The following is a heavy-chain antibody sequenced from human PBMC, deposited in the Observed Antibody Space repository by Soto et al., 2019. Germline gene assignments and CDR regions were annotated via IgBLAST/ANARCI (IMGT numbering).Heavy chain of an antibody. CDR1: GFTFSSYA. D-gene: IGHD5-18*01. Sequence: QVQLVESGGGVVQPGRSLRLSCAASGFTFSSYAMHWVRQAPGKGLEWVAVISYDGSNKYYADSVKGRFTISRDNSKNTLYLQMNSLRAEDTAVYYCASLSRIQLWLLDYWGQGTLVTVSS. V-gene: IGHV3-30-3*01. J-gene: IGHJ4*02. CDR2: ISYDGSNK. CDR3: ASLSRIQLWLLDY.